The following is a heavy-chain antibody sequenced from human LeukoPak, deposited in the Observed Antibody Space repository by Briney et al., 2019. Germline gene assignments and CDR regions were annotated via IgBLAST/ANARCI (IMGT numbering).Heavy chain of an antibody. J-gene: IGHJ6*03. V-gene: IGHV4-4*07. CDR1: GGSISSYY. Sequence: SETLSLTCTVSGGSISSYYWSWIRQPAGKGLEWIGRIYTSGSTNYNPSLKSRVTMSVDTSKNQFSLKLSSVTAAVTAVYYCARDETTRGYYYYMDVWGKGTTVTISS. D-gene: IGHD4-17*01. CDR3: ARDETTRGYYYYMDV. CDR2: IYTSGST.